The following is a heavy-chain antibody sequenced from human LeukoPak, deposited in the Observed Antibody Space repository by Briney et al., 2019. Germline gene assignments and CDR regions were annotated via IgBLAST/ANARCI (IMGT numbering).Heavy chain of an antibody. CDR1: GGSISSYY. Sequence: SETLSLTCTVSGGSISSYYWSWIRQPPGKGLEWIGYIYYSGNTYYNPSLKSRVTISVDTSKNQFSLKLSSVTAADAAVYYCARADHPISNNYYYYYMDVWGKGTTVTVSS. J-gene: IGHJ6*03. CDR3: ARADHPISNNYYYYYMDV. CDR2: IYYSGNT. V-gene: IGHV4-59*08. D-gene: IGHD1-14*01.